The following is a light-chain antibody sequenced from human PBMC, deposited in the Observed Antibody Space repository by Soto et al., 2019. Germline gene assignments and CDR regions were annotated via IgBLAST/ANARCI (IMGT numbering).Light chain of an antibody. J-gene: IGKJ4*01. CDR1: QSVNSN. V-gene: IGKV3-11*01. CDR2: DAS. Sequence: EVVLTQSPATLSLSPGDRATLSCRASQSVNSNLAWYQQKPGQAPRLLIYDASNRATGIPPRFSGSGSGTDFTLTISSLEPGDFAVYYCQQRAYWPPLTFGGGTKVDI. CDR3: QQRAYWPPLT.